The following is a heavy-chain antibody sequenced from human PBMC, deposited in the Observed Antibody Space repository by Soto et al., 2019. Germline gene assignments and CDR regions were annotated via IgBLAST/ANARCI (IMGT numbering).Heavy chain of an antibody. CDR3: VRGPNSAYSYFDH. CDR1: GFSFSSYG. Sequence: GGSLRLSCAVSGFSFSSYGMNWVRQAPGKELEWVAVIWYDGTNKYYADSVKGRFTISRDDSKNTLYLQMNSLRTEDSGVYSCVRGPNSAYSYFDHWGPGTMVTVSS. CDR2: IWYDGTNK. V-gene: IGHV3-33*01. J-gene: IGHJ4*02. D-gene: IGHD5-12*01.